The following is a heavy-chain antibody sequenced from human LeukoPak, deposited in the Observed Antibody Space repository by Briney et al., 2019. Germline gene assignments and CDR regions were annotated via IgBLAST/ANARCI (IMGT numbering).Heavy chain of an antibody. Sequence: SETLSLTCTVSGGSISSGGYYWSWIRQPPGKGLEWIGYIYHSGSTYYNPSLKSRVTISVDRSKNQFSLKLSSVTAADTAVYYCARIYDSSGYYLDYWGQGTLVTVSS. J-gene: IGHJ4*02. CDR1: GGSISSGGYY. CDR3: ARIYDSSGYYLDY. V-gene: IGHV4-30-2*01. D-gene: IGHD3-22*01. CDR2: IYHSGST.